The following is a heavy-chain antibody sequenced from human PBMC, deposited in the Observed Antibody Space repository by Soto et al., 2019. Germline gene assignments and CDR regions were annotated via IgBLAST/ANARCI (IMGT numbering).Heavy chain of an antibody. CDR2: ISAYYGNT. J-gene: IGHJ6*02. V-gene: IGHV1-18*04. D-gene: IGHD3-22*01. CDR1: RYTFPSYG. CDR3: ARDFRIDSSGYYYSLYYYGMDV. Sequence: ASVKVSCKASRYTFPSYGSSWVRQAPGQGLAWMGWISAYYGNTNYAQKLQGRVTMTTDTSTSTAYMELRSLRSDDTAVYYCARDFRIDSSGYYYSLYYYGMDVWGQGTTVTV.